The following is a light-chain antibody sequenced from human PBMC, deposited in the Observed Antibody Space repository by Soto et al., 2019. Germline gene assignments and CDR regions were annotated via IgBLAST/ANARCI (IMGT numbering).Light chain of an antibody. Sequence: DIPMTQSPSSLSASVGDRVTITCRASQGIYNYLAWYQQKPGKAPKLLIYAASTLEAGVPSRFSGSGSGTDFTLTISSLQPEDVATYYCHKYNSALLTFGQGTRLAIK. V-gene: IGKV1-27*01. CDR2: AAS. CDR3: HKYNSALLT. J-gene: IGKJ5*01. CDR1: QGIYNY.